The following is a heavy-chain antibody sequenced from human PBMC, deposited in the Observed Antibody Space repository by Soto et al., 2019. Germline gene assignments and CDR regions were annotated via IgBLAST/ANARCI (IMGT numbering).Heavy chain of an antibody. CDR1: GFTFSSYG. CDR3: ARGGIVVVRAAAGRSYMDV. Sequence: QVQLVESGGGVVQPGRSLRLSCAASGFTFSSYGMHWVRQAPGKGLEWVAVIGYDGSNKYYADSVKGRFTIPRDNSKNTLYLQMNSLRAEDTAVYYCARGGIVVVRAAAGRSYMDVWGKGTMVTVSS. CDR2: IGYDGSNK. J-gene: IGHJ6*03. V-gene: IGHV3-33*01. D-gene: IGHD2-2*01.